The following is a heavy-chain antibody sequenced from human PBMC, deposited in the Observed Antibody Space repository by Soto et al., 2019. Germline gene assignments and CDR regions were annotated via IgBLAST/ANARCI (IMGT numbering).Heavy chain of an antibody. CDR1: GVTFSSYA. V-gene: IGHV1-69*13. J-gene: IGHJ6*02. Sequence: SVKVSCKASGVTFSSYAIRWVRQAPGQGLEWMGGIIPSFGTANYAQKFQGRVTITADESTSTAYMELSSLRSEDTAVYYCASFDSTPHYYYDGMDVWGQGTTVPGSS. D-gene: IGHD3-9*01. CDR3: ASFDSTPHYYYDGMDV. CDR2: IIPSFGTA.